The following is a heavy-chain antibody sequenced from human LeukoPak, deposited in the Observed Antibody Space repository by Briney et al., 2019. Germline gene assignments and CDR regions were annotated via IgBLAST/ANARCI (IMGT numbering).Heavy chain of an antibody. CDR3: ARGYYGSGSHCCHMDV. CDR2: INHSGST. CDR1: VGSFSGYY. V-gene: IGHV4-34*01. D-gene: IGHD3-10*01. Sequence: SETLSLTCAVYVGSFSGYYWSWIRQPPGKGREWIGEINHSGSTNSHSSLKSRVTISVDTSKNQFSLKLSSVTAADAAVYYCARGYYGSGSHCCHMDVWGKGTTITVS. J-gene: IGHJ6*03.